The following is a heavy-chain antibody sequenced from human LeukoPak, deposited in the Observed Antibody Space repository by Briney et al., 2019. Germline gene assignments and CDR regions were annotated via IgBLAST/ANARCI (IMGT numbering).Heavy chain of an antibody. V-gene: IGHV3-23*01. D-gene: IGHD1-26*01. CDR2: IRGSGDRT. J-gene: IGHJ6*03. CDR1: GFTFSSYA. CDR3: AKDSKIVGATFRSYHYMDV. Sequence: GRSLRLSCAASGFTFSSYAISWVRQAPGKGLEWVSAIRGSGDRTHYADSVKGRFTISRDNSKNTLYLQMNSLRAEDTAVYYCAKDSKIVGATFRSYHYMDVWGKGTAVTVSS.